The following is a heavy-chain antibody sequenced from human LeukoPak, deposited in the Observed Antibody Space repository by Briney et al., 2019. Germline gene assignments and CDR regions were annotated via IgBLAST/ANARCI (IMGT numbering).Heavy chain of an antibody. J-gene: IGHJ4*02. V-gene: IGHV3-74*01. CDR1: GFTFSTYW. CDR3: ARDLPYSLYYDILTGYSHFDY. D-gene: IGHD3-9*01. Sequence: GGSLRLSCAASGFTFSTYWMHWARHAPGKGLVWVSHINSDGSISAYGDSVKGRFTISRDNAKNTLYLQMNSLRAEDTAVYYCARDLPYSLYYDILTGYSHFDYWGQGTLVTVSS. CDR2: INSDGSIS.